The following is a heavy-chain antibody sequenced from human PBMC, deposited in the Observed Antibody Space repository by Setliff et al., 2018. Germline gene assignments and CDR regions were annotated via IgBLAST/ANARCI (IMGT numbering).Heavy chain of an antibody. D-gene: IGHD2-21*01. CDR1: GFTFINYW. CDR2: IKQDGSEK. CDR3: VRDSPYCVNGVCRGY. Sequence: GGSLRLSCAASGFTFINYWMSWVRQAPGTGLEWLANIKQDGSEKFYVDSVKGRFTISRDNAKNSLYLQMNNLRAEDTAVYYCVRDSPYCVNGVCRGYWGQGQWSPSPQ. V-gene: IGHV3-7*03. J-gene: IGHJ4*02.